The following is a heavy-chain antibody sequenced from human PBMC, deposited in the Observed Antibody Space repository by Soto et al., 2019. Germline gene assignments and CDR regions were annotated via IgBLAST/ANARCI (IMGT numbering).Heavy chain of an antibody. J-gene: IGHJ4*02. Sequence: PGGSLRLSCVGSGFIFSNNGLHWVRQTPGKGLEWVAFMSYDGSDTFYADSVHGRFTIPRDNSKNTLFLHMSNLGAEDTAMYYCTVGRVADSALDHWGQGTLVTVSS. CDR1: GFIFSNNG. D-gene: IGHD6-6*01. V-gene: IGHV3-30*02. CDR3: TVGRVADSALDH. CDR2: MSYDGSDT.